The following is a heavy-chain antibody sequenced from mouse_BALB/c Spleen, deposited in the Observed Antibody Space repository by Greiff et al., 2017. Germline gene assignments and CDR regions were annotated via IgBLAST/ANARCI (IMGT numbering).Heavy chain of an antibody. CDR3: AMGPSTMIKWGAMDY. CDR2: INPSTGYT. CDR1: GYTFTSYW. Sequence: VQLVESGAELAKPGASVKMSCKASGYTFTSYWMHWVKQRPGQGLEWIGYINPSTGYTEYNQKFKDTATLTADKSSSTAYMQLSSLTSEDSAVYYCAMGPSTMIKWGAMDYWGQGTSVTVSS. D-gene: IGHD2-4*01. J-gene: IGHJ4*01. V-gene: IGHV1-7*01.